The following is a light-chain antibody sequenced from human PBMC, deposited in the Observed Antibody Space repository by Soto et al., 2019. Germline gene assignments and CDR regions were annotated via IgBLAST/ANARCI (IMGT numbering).Light chain of an antibody. CDR1: SSDVGGYNF. Sequence: QSVLTQPPSASGSPGQSVTISCTGTSSDVGGYNFVSWYQQPPGKAPKLMIYEVSKRPSGVPDRFSGSKSGNTASLTVSGLQAEDEADYYCLSYAGSNNDVFGTGTKLTVL. J-gene: IGLJ1*01. CDR2: EVS. CDR3: LSYAGSNNDV. V-gene: IGLV2-8*01.